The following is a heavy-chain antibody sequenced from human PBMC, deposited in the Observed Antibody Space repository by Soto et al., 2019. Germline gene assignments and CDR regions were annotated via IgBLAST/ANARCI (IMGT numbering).Heavy chain of an antibody. CDR2: IYYSGST. V-gene: IGHV4-31*03. Sequence: PSETLSLTCTVSGGSISSGGYYWSWIRQHPGKGLEWIGYIYYSGSTYYNPSLKSRVTISVDTSKNQFSLKLSSVTAADTAVYYGARVFTDSISFFDPWGQGTLVTVSS. CDR1: GGSISSGGYY. D-gene: IGHD6-13*01. J-gene: IGHJ5*02. CDR3: ARVFTDSISFFDP.